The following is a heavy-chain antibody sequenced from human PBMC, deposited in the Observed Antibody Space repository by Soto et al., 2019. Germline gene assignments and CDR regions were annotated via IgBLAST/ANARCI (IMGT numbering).Heavy chain of an antibody. V-gene: IGHV4-34*01. J-gene: IGHJ3*02. D-gene: IGHD3-9*01. Sequence: SETLSLTCAVYGGSFSGYYWSWIRQPPGKGLEWIGEINHSGSTNYNPSLKSRVTISVDTSKNQFSLKLSSVTAADTAVYYCARGGLRYFDWLLYHDAFDIWGQGTMVTVS. CDR1: GGSFSGYY. CDR2: INHSGST. CDR3: ARGGLRYFDWLLYHDAFDI.